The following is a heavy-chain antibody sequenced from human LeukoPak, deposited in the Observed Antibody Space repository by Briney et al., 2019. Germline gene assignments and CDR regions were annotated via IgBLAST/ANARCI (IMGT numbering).Heavy chain of an antibody. V-gene: IGHV3-66*01. Sequence: GGSLRLSCAASGLTVTNNYWNWVRQPPGKGPEWISLIYSNGDTRYADSVKGRSTFSRDNSKNTLYLQMNSLRAEDTAVYYCTYGDYPLTYWGQGTLVSVYS. CDR1: GLTVTNNY. CDR2: IYSNGDT. J-gene: IGHJ4*02. CDR3: TYGDYPLTY. D-gene: IGHD4-17*01.